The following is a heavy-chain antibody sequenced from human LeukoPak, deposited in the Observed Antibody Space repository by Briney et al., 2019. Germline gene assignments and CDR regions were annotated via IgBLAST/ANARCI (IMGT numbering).Heavy chain of an antibody. J-gene: IGHJ4*02. CDR1: GYSISSGYY. CDR3: ARDAAHYDFWSGYPYYFDY. Sequence: SETLSLTCTVSGYSISSGYYWGWIRQPPGKGLEWIGSIYYSGSTYYNPSLKSRVTISVDTSKNQFSLKLSSVTAADTAVYYCARDAAHYDFWSGYPYYFDYWGQGTLVTVSS. V-gene: IGHV4-38-2*02. CDR2: IYYSGST. D-gene: IGHD3-3*01.